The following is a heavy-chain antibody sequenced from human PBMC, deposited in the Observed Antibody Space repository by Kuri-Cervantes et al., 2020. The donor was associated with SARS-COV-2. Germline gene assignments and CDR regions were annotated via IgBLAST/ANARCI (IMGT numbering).Heavy chain of an antibody. Sequence: SETLSLTCTVSGGSISSYYWSWIRQPPGKGLEWIGYIYYSGSTNYNPSLKGRVTISVDTSKNQFSLKLSSVTAADTAVYYCAREVGGSDAFDIWGQGTMVTVSS. CDR3: AREVGGSDAFDI. CDR1: GGSISSYY. V-gene: IGHV4-59*01. J-gene: IGHJ3*02. D-gene: IGHD3-10*01. CDR2: IYYSGST.